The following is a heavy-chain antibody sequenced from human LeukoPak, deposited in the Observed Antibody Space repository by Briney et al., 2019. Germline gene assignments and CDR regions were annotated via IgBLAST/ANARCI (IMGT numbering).Heavy chain of an antibody. J-gene: IGHJ4*02. Sequence: GGSLRLSCAASGFTFNYYWLTWVRQAPGKGLEWVANIQQDGSEKYYVDSVKGRFIISRDNAKNSLYLQMNSLRAEDTAVYYCARVRKLRTRGVMDPLDYWGQGTLVTASS. D-gene: IGHD3-10*01. CDR2: IQQDGSEK. CDR3: ARVRKLRTRGVMDPLDY. CDR1: GFTFNYYW. V-gene: IGHV3-7*01.